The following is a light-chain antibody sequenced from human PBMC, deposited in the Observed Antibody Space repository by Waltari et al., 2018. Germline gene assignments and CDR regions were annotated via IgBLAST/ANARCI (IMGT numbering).Light chain of an antibody. CDR3: QQSYSTPWT. V-gene: IGKV1-39*01. CDR2: AAS. J-gene: IGKJ1*01. Sequence: DIQMTQYPSPLSASVGDRVTITCRASQSISSYLNWYQQKPGKAPKPLIYAASSLQSGVPSRFSGSGSGTDFTLTISSLQPEDFATYYCQQSYSTPWTFGQGTKVEIK. CDR1: QSISSY.